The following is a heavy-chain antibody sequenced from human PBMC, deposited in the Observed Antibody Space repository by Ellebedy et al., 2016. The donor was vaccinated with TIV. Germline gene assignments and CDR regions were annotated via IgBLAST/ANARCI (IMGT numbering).Heavy chain of an antibody. Sequence: SETLSLTCTVSGGSISSSSYYWGWIRQPPGKGLEWIGTIYSSGGTYYNPSLQSRVAISADTSKNQFSLRLTSVTAADTAVYYCATWFGELLYVRWFDPWGQGTLVTASS. D-gene: IGHD3-10*01. J-gene: IGHJ5*02. CDR1: GGSISSSSYY. CDR3: ATWFGELLYVRWFDP. V-gene: IGHV4-39*01. CDR2: IYSSGGT.